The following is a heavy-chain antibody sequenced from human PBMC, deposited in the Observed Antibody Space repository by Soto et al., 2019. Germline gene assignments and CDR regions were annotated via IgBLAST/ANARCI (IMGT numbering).Heavy chain of an antibody. D-gene: IGHD1-20*01. Sequence: GESLKISCRASGYSFSNYWIGWVRQMPGKGLGWMGIIYPGDSDTRYSPSFQGQVTISTDKSISSAYLQWSSLRASDSAVYYCARSRITGSTWTFDYWGQGTLVTVSS. CDR2: IYPGDSDT. J-gene: IGHJ4*02. CDR3: ARSRITGSTWTFDY. V-gene: IGHV5-51*01. CDR1: GYSFSNYW.